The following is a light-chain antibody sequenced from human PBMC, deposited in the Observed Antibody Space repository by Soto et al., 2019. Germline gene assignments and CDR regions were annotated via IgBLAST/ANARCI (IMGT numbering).Light chain of an antibody. CDR1: QSISSY. CDR3: QQRSNWPSWT. J-gene: IGKJ1*01. Sequence: EVELTQSPDTLSLPAGERATLSCRASQSISSYLAWYQQKPGQAPRLLIYDASSRATGIPARFSGSGSGTDFTLTISSLEPEDFAVYYCQQRSNWPSWTFGQGTKVDIK. V-gene: IGKV3-11*01. CDR2: DAS.